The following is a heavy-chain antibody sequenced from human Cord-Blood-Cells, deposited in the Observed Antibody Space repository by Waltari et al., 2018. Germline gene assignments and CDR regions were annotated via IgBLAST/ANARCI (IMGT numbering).Heavy chain of an antibody. CDR1: GYSISSGYS. J-gene: IGHJ4*02. CDR2: IYHSGST. D-gene: IGHD3-16*01. CDR3: ARVGPEAFDY. Sequence: QVQLQESGPGLVKPSETLSLTCTVSGYSISSGYSWGWIRQPPGKGLEWIGSIYHSGSTYYNPSLKSRVTISVDTSKNQFSLKLSSVTAADTAVYYCARVGPEAFDYWGQGTLVTVSS. V-gene: IGHV4-38-2*02.